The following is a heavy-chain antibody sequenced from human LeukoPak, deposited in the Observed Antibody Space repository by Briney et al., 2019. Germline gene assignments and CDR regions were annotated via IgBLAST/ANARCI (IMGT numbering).Heavy chain of an antibody. D-gene: IGHD3-10*01. Sequence: PSETLSLTCSVSGASIRSSSYYWGWIRQPPGKGLEWIGSIYYSGRTYYNPSLKSRVTISVDTSKKQFSLKLSSVTAADTAVYYCATLPLGLYGSGSLDFDYWGQGTLVTVSS. CDR2: IYYSGRT. CDR3: ATLPLGLYGSGSLDFDY. V-gene: IGHV4-39*01. CDR1: GASIRSSSYY. J-gene: IGHJ4*02.